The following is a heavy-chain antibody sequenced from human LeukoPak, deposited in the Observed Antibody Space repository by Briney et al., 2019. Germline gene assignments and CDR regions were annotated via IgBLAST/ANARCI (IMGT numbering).Heavy chain of an antibody. V-gene: IGHV4-59*01. CDR1: GGSISSYY. D-gene: IGHD1-26*01. CDR2: IYYSGST. CDR3: ARVGATTGYYYYYYMDV. J-gene: IGHJ6*03. Sequence: SETLSLTCTVSGGSISSYYWSWIRQPPGKGLEWIGYIYYSGSTNYNPSLKSRVTISVDTSKNQFSLKLSSVTAADTAVYYCARVGATTGYYYYYYMDVWGKGTTVTVSS.